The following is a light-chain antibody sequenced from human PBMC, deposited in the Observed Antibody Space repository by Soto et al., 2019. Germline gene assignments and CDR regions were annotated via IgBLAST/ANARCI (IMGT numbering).Light chain of an antibody. V-gene: IGLV1-51*01. CDR3: GTWDSGLSTGI. Sequence: QSVLTQPPSVSAAPGQKVTISCSGSSSNIGESYVSWYQQLPGTAPKLLIYDNNKRPSGIPDRFSGSQSGTSATLAITGLQTGDEADYYCGTWDSGLSTGIFGGGTQLTVL. CDR2: DNN. CDR1: SSNIGESY. J-gene: IGLJ2*01.